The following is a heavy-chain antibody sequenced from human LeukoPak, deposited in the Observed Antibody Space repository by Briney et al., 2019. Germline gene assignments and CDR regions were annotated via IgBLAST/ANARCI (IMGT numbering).Heavy chain of an antibody. Sequence: AGRSLRLSCAASGFTFSSYGMHWVRQAPGKGLEWVAVISYDGSNKYYAGSVKGRFTISRDNSKNTLYLQMNSLRAEDTAVYYCAKVSSDYGKNNWFDPWGQGTLVTVSS. CDR1: GFTFSSYG. J-gene: IGHJ5*02. D-gene: IGHD4-17*01. CDR2: ISYDGSNK. V-gene: IGHV3-30*18. CDR3: AKVSSDYGKNNWFDP.